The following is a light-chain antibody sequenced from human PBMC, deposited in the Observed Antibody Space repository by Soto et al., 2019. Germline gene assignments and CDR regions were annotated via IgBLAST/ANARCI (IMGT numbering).Light chain of an antibody. CDR3: AVWDQSLTGCV. CDR2: RDG. Sequence: QSVLTQPPSVSGAPGQRVTISCTGSSSNIGAGYDVHWYQQLPGTAPKLLIFRDGQRPSGVPARFFGSKSGTSASLAITGLRSEDEADYYCAVWDQSLTGCVFGGGTKLTVL. J-gene: IGLJ3*02. CDR1: SSNIGAGYD. V-gene: IGLV1-40*01.